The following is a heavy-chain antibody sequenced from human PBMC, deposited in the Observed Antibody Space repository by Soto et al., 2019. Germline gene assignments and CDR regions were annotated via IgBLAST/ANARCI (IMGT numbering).Heavy chain of an antibody. CDR1: GDSVSRNSAA. CDR2: TYYRSKWYN. V-gene: IGHV6-1*01. CDR3: ARDLMVYAIGFDY. Sequence: PSQTLSLTCAISGDSVSRNSAAWNWIRPSPSRGLEWLGRTYYRSKWYNDYAVSVKSRITINPDTSKNQFSLQLNSVTPEDTAVYYCARDLMVYAIGFDYWGQGTLVTVSS. D-gene: IGHD2-8*01. J-gene: IGHJ4*02.